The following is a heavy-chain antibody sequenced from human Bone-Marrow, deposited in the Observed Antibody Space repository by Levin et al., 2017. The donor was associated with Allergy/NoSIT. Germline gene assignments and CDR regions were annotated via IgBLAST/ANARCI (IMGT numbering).Heavy chain of an antibody. Sequence: SGPTLVKPTATLTLTCTFSGFSLSTSAEGVGWIRQPPAKALEWLALIYWNDDKRYSPSLRSRLTITKDTSKNQVVLTMANMDPVGTGTDYCEHRRGSDYVGNLGLDYWGQGTLVTVSS. V-gene: IGHV2-5*01. CDR2: IYWNDDK. J-gene: IGHJ4*02. D-gene: IGHD4-23*01. CDR3: EHRRGSDYVGNLGLDY. CDR1: GFSLSTSAEG.